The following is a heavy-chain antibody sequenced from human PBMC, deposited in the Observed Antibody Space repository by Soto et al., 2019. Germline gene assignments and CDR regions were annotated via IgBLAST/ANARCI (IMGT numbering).Heavy chain of an antibody. Sequence: PGGSLRLSCVASGFTFSTYSMSWVRQAPGKGLEWVANINEDGSEKYYVDSVKGRFTISRDNAKNSLYLQMNSLRAEDTVVYYCASLMVRGVMWLDYWGQGALVTVSS. CDR2: INEDGSEK. CDR3: ASLMVRGVMWLDY. CDR1: GFTFSTYS. D-gene: IGHD3-10*01. J-gene: IGHJ4*02. V-gene: IGHV3-7*05.